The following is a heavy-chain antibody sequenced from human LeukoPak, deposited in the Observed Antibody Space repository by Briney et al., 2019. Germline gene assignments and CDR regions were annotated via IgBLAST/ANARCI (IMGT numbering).Heavy chain of an antibody. V-gene: IGHV4-59*12. J-gene: IGHJ4*02. CDR3: ASARISIAAAGTPYFDY. Sequence: SETLSLTCTVSDDSISGYYRGWIRQPPGKGLEWIGYFHNSGTSTYNPSLKSRVTMSVDTSKNQFSLKLSSVTAADTAVYYCASARISIAAAGTPYFDYWGQGTLVTVSS. D-gene: IGHD6-13*01. CDR1: DDSISGYY. CDR2: FHNSGTS.